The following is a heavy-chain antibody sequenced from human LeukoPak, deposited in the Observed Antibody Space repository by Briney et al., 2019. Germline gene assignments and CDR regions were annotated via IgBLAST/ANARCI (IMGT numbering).Heavy chain of an antibody. CDR3: ARGQRYSSSWYVGY. J-gene: IGHJ4*02. V-gene: IGHV3-21*01. Sequence: PGGSLRLSCAASGFTFSSYSMNWVRQAPGKGLEWVSSISSSSSYIYYADSVKGRFTISRDNAKSSLYLQMNSLRAEDTAVYYCARGQRYSSSWYVGYWGQGTLVTVSS. D-gene: IGHD6-13*01. CDR2: ISSSSSYI. CDR1: GFTFSSYS.